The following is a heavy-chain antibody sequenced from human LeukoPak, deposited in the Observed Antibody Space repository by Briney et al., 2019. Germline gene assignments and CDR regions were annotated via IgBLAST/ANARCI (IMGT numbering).Heavy chain of an antibody. CDR3: AKDPQQVVTLAGSFDY. CDR2: IRYDGSNK. Sequence: GGSLRLSCAASGFTFSSYGMHWVRQAPGKGLEWVAFIRYDGSNKYYADSGKGRFTISRDNSKNTLYLQMNSLRAEDTAVYYCAKDPQQVVTLAGSFDYWGQGTLVTVSS. V-gene: IGHV3-30*02. CDR1: GFTFSSYG. J-gene: IGHJ4*02. D-gene: IGHD2-21*02.